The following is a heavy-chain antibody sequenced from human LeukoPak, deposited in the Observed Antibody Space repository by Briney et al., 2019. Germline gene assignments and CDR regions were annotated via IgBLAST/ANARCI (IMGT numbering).Heavy chain of an antibody. J-gene: IGHJ6*03. CDR3: AKGYNCSSTSCLYYYMDV. CDR1: GFTFSSYA. CDR2: ISGSGGST. Sequence: PGGSLRLSCAASGFTFSSYAMSWVRQAPGKGLEWVSAISGSGGSTYYADSAKGRFTISRDSSKNTLYLQMNSLRAEDTAVYYCAKGYNCSSTSCLYYYMDVWGKGTTVTVSS. V-gene: IGHV3-23*01. D-gene: IGHD2-2*01.